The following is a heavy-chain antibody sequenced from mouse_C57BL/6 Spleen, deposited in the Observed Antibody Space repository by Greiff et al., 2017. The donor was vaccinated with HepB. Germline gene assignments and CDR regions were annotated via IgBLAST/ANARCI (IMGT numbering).Heavy chain of an antibody. V-gene: IGHV8-8*01. J-gene: IGHJ2*01. CDR1: GFSLSTFGMG. Sequence: QVQLKESGPGILQPSQSLSLSCSFSGFSLSTFGMGVGWIRQPAGKGLEWLAHIWWDDDKYYNPDLKSRLTISKATSKTQVFLKSAHVDTADTATYYSARVRFYFDYWGQGTTLTVSS. CDR2: IWWDDDK. CDR3: ARVRFYFDY.